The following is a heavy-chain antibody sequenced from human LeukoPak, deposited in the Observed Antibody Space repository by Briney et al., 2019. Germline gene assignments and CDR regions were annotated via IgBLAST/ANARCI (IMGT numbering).Heavy chain of an antibody. D-gene: IGHD3-10*01. CDR2: IKQDGSEK. CDR1: GFTFGSYW. V-gene: IGHV3-7*03. J-gene: IGHJ4*02. Sequence: GGSLRLSCAASGFTFGSYWMSWVRQAPGKGLEWVANIKQDGSEKYYVDSVKGRFTISRDNAKNSLYLQMNSLRAEDTAVYYCARAKSLFDSWGQGTLVTVSS. CDR3: ARAKSLFDS.